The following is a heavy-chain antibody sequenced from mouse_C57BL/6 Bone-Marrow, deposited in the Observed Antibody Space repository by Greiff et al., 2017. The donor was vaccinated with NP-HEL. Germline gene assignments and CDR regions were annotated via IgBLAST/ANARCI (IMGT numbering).Heavy chain of an antibody. CDR2: IDPSDSYT. Sequence: QVQLQQPGAELVMPGASVKLSCKASGYTFTSYWMHWVKQRPGQGLEWIGEIDPSDSYTNYNQKFKGKSTLTVDKSSSTAYMQLSSLTSEDSAVYYCARDVSSYYYAMDYWGQGTSVTVSS. CDR1: GYTFTSYW. D-gene: IGHD1-1*01. J-gene: IGHJ4*01. V-gene: IGHV1-69*01. CDR3: ARDVSSYYYAMDY.